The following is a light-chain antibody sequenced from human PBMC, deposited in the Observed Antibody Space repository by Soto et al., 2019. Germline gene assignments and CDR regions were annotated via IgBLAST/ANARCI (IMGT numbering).Light chain of an antibody. CDR2: GAS. J-gene: IGKJ1*01. V-gene: IGKV3-20*01. Sequence: EIVLTQSPGTLSLSPGERATLSCRASQSVTANYLAWYQQKPGQAPRLLIYGASSRATGIPDRFSGSGSGTDFSLTISRLEPEDFAVYYCQQYCSAPRTFGQGTKVEI. CDR3: QQYCSAPRT. CDR1: QSVTANY.